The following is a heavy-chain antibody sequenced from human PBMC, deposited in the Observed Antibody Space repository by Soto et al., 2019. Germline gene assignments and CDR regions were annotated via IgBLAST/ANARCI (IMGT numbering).Heavy chain of an antibody. D-gene: IGHD3-16*01. CDR3: AGVVWFRGMDV. CDR1: GDSVSSSSAA. J-gene: IGHJ6*02. Sequence: SQTLSLTCDISGDSVSSSSAAWNWIRQSPSRVLEWLGRIYYRSKWIHEYTLSMESRITIDPDTSKNQFSLHIYSVTPEDTAVYYCAGVVWFRGMDVWGQGTPVTVSS. CDR2: IYYRSKWIH. V-gene: IGHV6-1*01.